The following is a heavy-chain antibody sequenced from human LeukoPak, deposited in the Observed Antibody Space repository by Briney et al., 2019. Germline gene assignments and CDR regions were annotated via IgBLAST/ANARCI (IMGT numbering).Heavy chain of an antibody. CDR1: VGTLRSYA. D-gene: IGHD3-9*01. Sequence: VKVSCKASVGTLRSYAISGVGPAPGRGGEWMGGIIPIFGTANYAQKFQGRVTITAEESTSTDNIELSSLRSEDTAVYYCARSEEEDILTGYPLWGQGTLVTVSS. CDR2: IIPIFGTA. V-gene: IGHV1-69*13. J-gene: IGHJ4*02. CDR3: ARSEEEDILTGYPL.